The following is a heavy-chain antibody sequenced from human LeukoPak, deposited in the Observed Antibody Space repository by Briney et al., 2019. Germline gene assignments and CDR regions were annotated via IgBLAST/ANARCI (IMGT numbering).Heavy chain of an antibody. J-gene: IGHJ5*02. V-gene: IGHV4-39*01. D-gene: IGHD3-10*01. CDR2: IYYSGST. CDR1: GGSISSSSYY. CDR3: ARLSLVRGVIITTLGWFDP. Sequence: SETLSLTFTVSGGSISSSSYYWGWIRQPPGKGLEGIGSIYYSGSTYYNPSLKSRVTISVDTSKNQFSLKLSSVTAADTAVYYCARLSLVRGVIITTLGWFDPWGQGTLVTVSA.